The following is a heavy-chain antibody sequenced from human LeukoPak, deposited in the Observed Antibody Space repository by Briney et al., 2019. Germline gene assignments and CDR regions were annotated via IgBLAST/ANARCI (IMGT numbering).Heavy chain of an antibody. CDR2: IIPIFGTA. J-gene: IGHJ4*02. Sequence: SVKVSCKASGGTFSSYAISWVRQAPGQGLEWMGGIIPIFGTANYAQKFQGRVTITTDESTSTAYMELSSLRSEDTAVYYCARDLSGYYYFDYWGQGTLDTVSS. CDR1: GGTFSSYA. CDR3: ARDLSGYYYFDY. D-gene: IGHD3-3*01. V-gene: IGHV1-69*05.